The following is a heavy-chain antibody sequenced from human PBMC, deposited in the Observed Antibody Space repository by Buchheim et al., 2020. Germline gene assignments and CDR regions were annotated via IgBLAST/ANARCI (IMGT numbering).Heavy chain of an antibody. J-gene: IGHJ4*02. D-gene: IGHD3-3*01. CDR3: VREKDGRFFDY. Sequence: EVQLVDSGGGLVQPGGSLRFSCAASGFAFSSYWMSWVRQAPGKGLEWVANINQGGGARYYVDSVKGRFTSYREDAEKSRDMQMDSLRAEDTAVYYCVREKDGRFFDYWGQGTL. CDR1: GFAFSSYW. V-gene: IGHV3-7*03. CDR2: INQGGGAR.